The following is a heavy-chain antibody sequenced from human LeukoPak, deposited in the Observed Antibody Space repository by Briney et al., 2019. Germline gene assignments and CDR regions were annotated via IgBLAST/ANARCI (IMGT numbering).Heavy chain of an antibody. Sequence: ASVKVSCKASGYTFTSYDINWVRQAAGQGLEWMGWMNPNSGNTGYAQKFQGRLTMTRNTSISTAYMELTSLRSDDTAVYYCARSGTMVRGAEKKCSWFDPWGQGALVTVSS. CDR1: GYTFTSYD. J-gene: IGHJ5*02. V-gene: IGHV1-8*01. CDR2: MNPNSGNT. CDR3: ARSGTMVRGAEKKCSWFDP. D-gene: IGHD3-10*01.